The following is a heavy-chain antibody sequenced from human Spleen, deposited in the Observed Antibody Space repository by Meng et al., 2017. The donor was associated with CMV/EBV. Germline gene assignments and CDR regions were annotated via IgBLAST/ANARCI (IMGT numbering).Heavy chain of an antibody. CDR2: ITSSGSTT. V-gene: IGHV3-48*03. CDR3: AKDRGLVYYFTH. Sequence: GGSLRLSCAASGFIFSDFEMYWVRQAPGKGLEWISYITSSGSTTYYADSVKGRFIISRDNDKKTMSLQMNSLRVEDAAIYYCAKDRGLVYYFTHWGQGTLVTVSS. J-gene: IGHJ4*02. CDR1: GFIFSDFE. D-gene: IGHD2-8*01.